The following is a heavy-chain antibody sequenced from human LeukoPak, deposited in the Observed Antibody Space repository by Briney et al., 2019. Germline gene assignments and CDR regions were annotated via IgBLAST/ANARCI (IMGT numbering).Heavy chain of an antibody. Sequence: GGSLRLSCAASGFTFSSYAMSWVRQAPGKGLEWVSVISGSGGGTYYADSVRGRFTISRDNSKNTLYLQMSSLRVEDTAVYYCAKDLSPAAAWGQGTLVTVSS. D-gene: IGHD6-25*01. V-gene: IGHV3-23*01. CDR2: ISGSGGGT. CDR1: GFTFSSYA. CDR3: AKDLSPAAA. J-gene: IGHJ5*02.